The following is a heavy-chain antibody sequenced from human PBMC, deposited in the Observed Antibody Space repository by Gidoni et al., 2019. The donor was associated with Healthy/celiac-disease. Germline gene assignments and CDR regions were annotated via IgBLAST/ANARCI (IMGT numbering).Heavy chain of an antibody. J-gene: IGHJ4*02. CDR2: ISSSSSYI. V-gene: IGHV3-21*01. CDR1: GFTFSSYS. Sequence: EVQLVESGGGLVKPGGSLRLSCAASGFTFSSYSMNWVRQAPGKGLEWVSSISSSSSYIYYADSVKGRFTISRDNAKNSLYLQMNSLRAEDTAVYYCARDQGGRGYSYGYLDYWGQGTLVTVSS. D-gene: IGHD5-18*01. CDR3: ARDQGGRGYSYGYLDY.